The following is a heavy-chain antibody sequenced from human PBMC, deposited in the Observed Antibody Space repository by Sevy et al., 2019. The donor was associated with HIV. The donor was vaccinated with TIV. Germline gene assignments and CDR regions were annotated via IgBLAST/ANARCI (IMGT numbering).Heavy chain of an antibody. CDR2: ISSSSSYI. D-gene: IGHD2-2*02. CDR1: GSTFSTYT. Sequence: GGSLRLSCAASGSTFSTYTMNWVRQAPEKGLEWVSSISSSSSYIYYADSVKGRFTISRDNAKNSLYLQMNSLRVEDTAVYYCARAAYYCSTTSCYIDYWGQGTLVTVSS. CDR3: ARAAYYCSTTSCYIDY. J-gene: IGHJ4*02. V-gene: IGHV3-21*01.